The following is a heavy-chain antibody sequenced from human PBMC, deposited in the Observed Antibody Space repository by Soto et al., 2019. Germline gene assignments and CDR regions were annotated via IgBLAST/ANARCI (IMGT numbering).Heavy chain of an antibody. CDR3: ARDERIQLWSHYYYGMDV. CDR2: INPSGGST. V-gene: IGHV1-46*01. D-gene: IGHD5-18*01. J-gene: IGHJ6*02. CDR1: GYTFTSYY. Sequence: AAVKVSCKASGYTFTSYYMHWVRQAPGQGLEWMGIINPSGGSTSYAQKFQGRVTMTRDTSTSTVYMELSSLTSEDTAVNYCARDERIQLWSHYYYGMDVWGQGTTVTVSS.